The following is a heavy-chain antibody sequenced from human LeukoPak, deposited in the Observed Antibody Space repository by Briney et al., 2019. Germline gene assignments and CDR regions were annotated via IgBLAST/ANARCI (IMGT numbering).Heavy chain of an antibody. Sequence: GGSLRLSCAASGLTFSNYWMSWVRQAPGKGLEWVANIKEDGSEKYYGDSVRARFTISRDNAKSSLNLQMSSLRADDTAVYYCARHGRHNFDYWGQGTLVTVSS. CDR1: GLTFSNYW. V-gene: IGHV3-7*01. J-gene: IGHJ4*02. CDR3: ARHGRHNFDY. D-gene: IGHD5-24*01. CDR2: IKEDGSEK.